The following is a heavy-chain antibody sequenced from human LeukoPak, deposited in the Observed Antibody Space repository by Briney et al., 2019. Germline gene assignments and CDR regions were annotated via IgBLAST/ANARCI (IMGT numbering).Heavy chain of an antibody. D-gene: IGHD1-26*01. J-gene: IGHJ3*02. CDR3: ARVATDDAFDI. V-gene: IGHV3-13*01. Sequence: EWVSAIGTAGDTYYPGSVKGRFTISRENAKNSLYLQMNSLRAGDTAVYYCARVATDDAFDIWGQGTMVTVSS. CDR2: IGTAGDT.